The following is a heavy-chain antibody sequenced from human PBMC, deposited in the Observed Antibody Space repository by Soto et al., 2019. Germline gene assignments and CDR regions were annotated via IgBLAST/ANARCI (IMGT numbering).Heavy chain of an antibody. CDR1: GFTFSSYG. V-gene: IGHV3-30*18. Sequence: GGSLRLSCAASGFTFSSYGMHWVRQAPGKGLEWVAVISYDGSNKYYADSVKGRFTISRDNSKNTLYLQMNSLRAEDTAVYYCAKYGVEGDGGYYYYYYMDVWGKGTTVTVSS. CDR2: ISYDGSNK. CDR3: AKYGVEGDGGYYYYYYMDV. D-gene: IGHD3-3*01. J-gene: IGHJ6*03.